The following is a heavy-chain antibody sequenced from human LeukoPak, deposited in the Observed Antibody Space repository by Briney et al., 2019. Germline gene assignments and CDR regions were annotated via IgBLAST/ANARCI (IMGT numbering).Heavy chain of an antibody. Sequence: PSETLSLTCTVSGGSISSYYWSWIRQPPGKGLEWIGYIYYSGSTNYNPSLKSLVTISVDTSKNQFSLKLSSVTAADTAVYYCARGLGRGYSYGYDRYYFDYWGQGTLVTVSS. CDR3: ARGLGRGYSYGYDRYYFDY. CDR1: GGSISSYY. J-gene: IGHJ4*02. D-gene: IGHD5-18*01. V-gene: IGHV4-59*12. CDR2: IYYSGST.